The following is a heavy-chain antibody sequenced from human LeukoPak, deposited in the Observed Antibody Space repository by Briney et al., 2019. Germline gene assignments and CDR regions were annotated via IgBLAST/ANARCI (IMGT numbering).Heavy chain of an antibody. Sequence: SETLSLTCAVYGGSFSGYYWSWIRQPPGKGLEWIGEINHSGSTNYNPSLKSRVTISVDTSKNQFSLKLSSVTAADTAVYYCARGARMYSSGWYYYYYYMDVWGKGTTATVSS. CDR3: ARGARMYSSGWYYYYYYMDV. D-gene: IGHD6-19*01. CDR1: GGSFSGYY. V-gene: IGHV4-34*01. J-gene: IGHJ6*03. CDR2: INHSGST.